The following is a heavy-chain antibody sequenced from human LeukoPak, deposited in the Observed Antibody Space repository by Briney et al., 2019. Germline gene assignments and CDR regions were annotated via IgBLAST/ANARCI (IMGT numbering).Heavy chain of an antibody. Sequence: GASVKVSCKVSGYTLTELSMHWVRQAPGKGLEWMGGFDPEDGETIYAQKFQGRVTMTEDTSTDTAYMELSSLRSEDTAVYYCATDSVGSGTYGMDVWGQGTTVTVSS. CDR2: FDPEDGET. J-gene: IGHJ6*02. V-gene: IGHV1-24*01. CDR1: GYTLTELS. D-gene: IGHD1-1*01. CDR3: ATDSVGSGTYGMDV.